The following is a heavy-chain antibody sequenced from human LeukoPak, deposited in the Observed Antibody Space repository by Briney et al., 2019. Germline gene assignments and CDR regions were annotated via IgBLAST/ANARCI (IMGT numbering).Heavy chain of an antibody. Sequence: PSETLSLTCAVSGASLRTSDWGWIGQPPGKGLGGLGSTYDRGLSSYNPPPRRRVSISIDTSKNQFSLNLSSVTAADTAVYYCTRGWAGSWCYCDFWGQGTLVTVSS. J-gene: IGHJ4*02. CDR3: TRGWAGSWCYCDF. CDR1: GASLRTSD. D-gene: IGHD1-26*01. V-gene: IGHV4-59*01. CDR2: TYDRGLS.